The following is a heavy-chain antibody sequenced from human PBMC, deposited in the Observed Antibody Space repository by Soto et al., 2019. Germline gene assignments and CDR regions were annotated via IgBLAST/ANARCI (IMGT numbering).Heavy chain of an antibody. CDR2: ITPYNGNT. J-gene: IGHJ3*01. Sequence: QVQLVQSGAEVKNPGASVKVSCQASNYLFGAFGISWVRQAPGQGLEWMGWITPYNGNTHYAEKSHYRVTMTADKATTTAYMEVRRLTSDDTAVYFCARIAARRNDFDVWGQGTVVTVSS. CDR3: ARIAARRNDFDV. V-gene: IGHV1-18*01. CDR1: NYLFGAFG. D-gene: IGHD2-15*01.